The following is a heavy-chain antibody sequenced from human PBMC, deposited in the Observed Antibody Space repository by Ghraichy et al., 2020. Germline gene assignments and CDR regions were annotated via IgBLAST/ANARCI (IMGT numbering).Heavy chain of an antibody. J-gene: IGHJ3*02. CDR1: GFTFSDYY. CDR2: ISSSGSTI. V-gene: IGHV3-11*01. D-gene: IGHD2-21*02. CDR3: ASICGGDCFDAFDI. Sequence: GGSLRLSCAASGFTFSDYYMSWIRQAPGKGLEWVSYISSSGSTIYYADSVKGRFTISRDNAKNSLYLQMNSLRAEDTAVYYCASICGGDCFDAFDIWGQGTMVTVSS.